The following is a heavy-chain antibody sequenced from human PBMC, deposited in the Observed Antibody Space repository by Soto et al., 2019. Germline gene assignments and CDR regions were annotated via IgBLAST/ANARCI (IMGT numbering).Heavy chain of an antibody. CDR1: GYTFTAYP. J-gene: IGHJ4*02. D-gene: IGHD3-10*01. CDR2: INVANGDV. V-gene: IGHV1-3*01. Sequence: QVQLVQSAAEVKKPGASVKVSCKASGYTFTAYPVHWVRQAPGQRLEWMGFINVANGDVGYSRRFQGRVTIARDTSASTIYMDLSSLTSEDTAMYYCARKDYYGAGVYHLDHLGQGTLVTVSS. CDR3: ARKDYYGAGVYHLDH.